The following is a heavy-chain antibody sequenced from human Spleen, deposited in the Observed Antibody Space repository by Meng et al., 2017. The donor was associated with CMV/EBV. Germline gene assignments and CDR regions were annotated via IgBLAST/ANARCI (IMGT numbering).Heavy chain of an antibody. J-gene: IGHJ4*02. CDR3: ARAPSLSSGMDV. D-gene: IGHD1-14*01. Sequence: GGSLRLSCAASGFNVIYNHMTWVRQAPGKGLEWVSAILNSGATYYADSVEGRFTISRDSSKNTFYLQMNSLRAEDTAMYYCARAPSLSSGMDVWGQGTLVTVSS. CDR1: GFNVIYNH. CDR2: ILNSGAT. V-gene: IGHV3-53*01.